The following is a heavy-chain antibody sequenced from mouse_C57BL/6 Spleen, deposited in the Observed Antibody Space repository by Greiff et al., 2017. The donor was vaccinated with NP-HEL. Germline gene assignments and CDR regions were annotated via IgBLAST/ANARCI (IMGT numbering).Heavy chain of an antibody. V-gene: IGHV8-8*01. CDR2: IWWDDDK. D-gene: IGHD3-2*02. CDR1: GFSLSTFGMG. J-gene: IGHJ3*01. CDR3: ARMGGQLRLRMTWFAY. Sequence: QVTLKESGPGILQPSQTLSLTCSFSGFSLSTFGMGVGWIRQPSGKGLEWLAHIWWDDDKYYNPALKSRLTISKDTSKNQVFLKIANVDTADTATYYCARMGGQLRLRMTWFAYWGQGTLVTVSA.